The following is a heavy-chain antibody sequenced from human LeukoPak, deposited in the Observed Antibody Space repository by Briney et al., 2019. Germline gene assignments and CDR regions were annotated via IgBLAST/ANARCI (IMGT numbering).Heavy chain of an antibody. J-gene: IGHJ3*02. CDR3: AKDRTYIVVVPADDAFDI. D-gene: IGHD2-2*01. V-gene: IGHV3-23*01. CDR2: ISGSGGST. CDR1: GFTFSSYA. Sequence: PGGSLRLSCAASGFTFSSYAMSWVRQAPGKGLEWVSAISGSGGSTYYADSVKGRFTISRDNSKNTLYLQMNSLRAEDTAVYYCAKDRTYIVVVPADDAFDIWGQGTMVTVSS.